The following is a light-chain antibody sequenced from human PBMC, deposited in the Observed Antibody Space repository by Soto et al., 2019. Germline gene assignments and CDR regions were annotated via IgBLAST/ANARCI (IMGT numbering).Light chain of an antibody. V-gene: IGKV1-5*01. CDR2: DAS. Sequence: SSLFAPVGERVTLTCLASQSISSWLAWYQQKPGKAPKFLIYDASSLQSGVPSRFSGSGSGTEFTLTISSLQPDDFATYYCQQHNSYSLTFGQGTKVDI. CDR1: QSISSW. CDR3: QQHNSYSLT. J-gene: IGKJ1*01.